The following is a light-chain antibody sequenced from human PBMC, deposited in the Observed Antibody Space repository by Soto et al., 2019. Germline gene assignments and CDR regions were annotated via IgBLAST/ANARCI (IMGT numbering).Light chain of an antibody. J-gene: IGKJ3*01. Sequence: DIQMTQSPSSLSASVGDRVTITCRASQSINSYLNWYQQKPGKAPKLLIYAASSLQSGVPSRFSGSGSGTDFTFTISNLQPEDFATYHCQQSYSTPRTFGPGTKVDFK. CDR1: QSINSY. CDR2: AAS. CDR3: QQSYSTPRT. V-gene: IGKV1-39*01.